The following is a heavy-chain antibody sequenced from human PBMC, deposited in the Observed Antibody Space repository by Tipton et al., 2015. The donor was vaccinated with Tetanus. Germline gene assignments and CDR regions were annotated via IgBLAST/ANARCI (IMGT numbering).Heavy chain of an antibody. D-gene: IGHD5-24*01. Sequence: LRLSCAVYGGSFSAYYWSWIRQSPGKGLEWIGCIYYSGSTIYNPSLKSRVTVSVDTSKNQFSLRLDSVTAADTAVYYCARVAENFDYWGQGTLVTVSS. CDR3: ARVAENFDY. V-gene: IGHV4-34*09. CDR1: GGSFSAYY. CDR2: IYYSGST. J-gene: IGHJ4*02.